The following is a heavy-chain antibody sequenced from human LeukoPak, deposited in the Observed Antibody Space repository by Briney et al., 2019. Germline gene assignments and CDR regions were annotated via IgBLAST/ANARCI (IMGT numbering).Heavy chain of an antibody. J-gene: IGHJ4*02. Sequence: GGPLRLSCAASGLTVSSNYMTWVRQAPGKGLEWVSLIYSGGSTYYADSVKGRFTISRDNSKNTLYLQMNSLRAEDTAVYYCARGNFYDSSVAYWGQGTLVTVSS. V-gene: IGHV3-66*01. CDR1: GLTVSSNY. CDR2: IYSGGST. D-gene: IGHD3-22*01. CDR3: ARGNFYDSSVAY.